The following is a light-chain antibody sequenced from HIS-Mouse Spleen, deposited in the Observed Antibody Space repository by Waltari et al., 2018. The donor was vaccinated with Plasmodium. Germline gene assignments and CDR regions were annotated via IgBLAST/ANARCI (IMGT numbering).Light chain of an antibody. J-gene: IGKJ1*01. V-gene: IGKV1-5*03. CDR3: QQYNSYWT. CDR1: QSISSW. Sequence: DLQLTQSPSTLSASVEDRVTIPCRASQSISSWFAWYQQKPGKAPKLLIYEASSLESGVPSKFSGSGSGTEFTRTISSLQPDDFATYYCQQYNSYWTFGQGTKVEIK. CDR2: EAS.